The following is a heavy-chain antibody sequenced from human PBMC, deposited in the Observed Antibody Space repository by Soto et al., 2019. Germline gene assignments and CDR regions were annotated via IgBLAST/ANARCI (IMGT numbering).Heavy chain of an antibody. J-gene: IGHJ4*02. CDR1: GFTFSNYA. Sequence: EVQLVESGGGLVQPGGSLRLSCSASGFTFSNYAMHWVRQAPGKGLEYVSAISSNGGTTYYADSVKGRFTISRDNSKNTLYLQMSSLRAEDTAVYYCVTPIAEAGTDSLAYWGQGTLVTVSS. CDR2: ISSNGGTT. CDR3: VTPIAEAGTDSLAY. V-gene: IGHV3-64D*08. D-gene: IGHD6-13*01.